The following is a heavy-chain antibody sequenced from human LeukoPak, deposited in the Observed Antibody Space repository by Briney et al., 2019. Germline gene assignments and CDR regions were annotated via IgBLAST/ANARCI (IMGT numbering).Heavy chain of an antibody. V-gene: IGHV4-39*07. CDR2: IYYSGST. CDR1: GGSISSSSYY. D-gene: IGHD2-2*01. CDR3: ARTDQLLNWFDP. J-gene: IGHJ5*02. Sequence: SETLSLTCTVSGGSISSSSYYWGWIRQPPGKGLEWIGSIYYSGSTYYNPSLKSRVTISVDTSKNQISLKLSSVTAADTAVYYCARTDQLLNWFDPWGQGTLVTVSS.